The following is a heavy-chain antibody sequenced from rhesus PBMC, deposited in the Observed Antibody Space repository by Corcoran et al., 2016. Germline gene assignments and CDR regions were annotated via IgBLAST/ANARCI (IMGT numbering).Heavy chain of an antibody. Sequence: QVQLQESGPGLVKPSETLSLTCAVSGYSISSNYWSWIRQPQGKGLEWIGYIYGSSGSTYYNPSLKSRVTISTETSKNQFSLKLNSVTAADTAVYYCAREGTYGSSYYFDYWGQGVLVTVSS. CDR1: GYSISSNY. V-gene: IGHV4-147*01. D-gene: IGHD4-29*01. CDR3: AREGTYGSSYYFDY. CDR2: IYGSSGST. J-gene: IGHJ4*01.